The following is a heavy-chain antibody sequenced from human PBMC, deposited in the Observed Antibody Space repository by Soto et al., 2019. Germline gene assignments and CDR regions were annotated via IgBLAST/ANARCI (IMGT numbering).Heavy chain of an antibody. CDR1: GASVTSGDYY. Sequence: SETLSLACSVSGASVTSGDYYWNWIRQTPGTGLEWLGYMHDSGATSYNPSLKSRVTISRDTSKNQFSLKLTSVSAADTAVYFCARGGLYDLWSGLFDWGQGIRVTVSS. CDR3: ARGGLYDLWSGLFD. CDR2: MHDSGAT. J-gene: IGHJ4*02. D-gene: IGHD3-3*01. V-gene: IGHV4-30-4*01.